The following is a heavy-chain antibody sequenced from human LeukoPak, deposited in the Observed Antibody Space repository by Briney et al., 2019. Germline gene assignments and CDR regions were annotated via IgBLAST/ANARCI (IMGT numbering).Heavy chain of an antibody. CDR2: IFAGGGST. Sequence: GGSLRLSCAASGFSFSNYAMSWVRQAPGKGLEWVSSIFAGGGSTYYADSVRGRFTISRDNSKNTLYLQMNSLRAEDTAVYYCAREGPLGKYYDYWGQGTLVTVSS. D-gene: IGHD3-16*01. J-gene: IGHJ4*02. CDR3: AREGPLGKYYDY. CDR1: GFSFSNYA. V-gene: IGHV3-23*01.